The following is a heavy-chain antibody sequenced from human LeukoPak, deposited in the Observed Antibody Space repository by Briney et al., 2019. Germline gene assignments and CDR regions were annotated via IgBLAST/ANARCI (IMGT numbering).Heavy chain of an antibody. CDR2: INPSGGST. J-gene: IGHJ3*02. V-gene: IGHV1-46*01. CDR3: ARDTYYGDYDAFDI. D-gene: IGHD4-17*01. Sequence: ASVKVSCKASGYTFTNYYIHWVRQAPGQGLECMGIINPSGGSTSYAQKFQGRVTMTRDMSTSTVYMGLSSLRSEDTAVYYCARDTYYGDYDAFDIWGQGTMVTVSS. CDR1: GYTFTNYY.